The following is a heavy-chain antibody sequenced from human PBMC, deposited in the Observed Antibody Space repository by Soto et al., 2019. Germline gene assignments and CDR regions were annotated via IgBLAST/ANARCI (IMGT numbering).Heavy chain of an antibody. CDR1: GASMSSYS. Sequence: PSETLSLTCTVSGASMSSYSWSWIRQPPGKGLEWIGYMYHSGSTYYNPSLKSRVTISIDRSKNQSSLKLSSVTAADTAVYYCARVPDYWGQGILVTVSS. V-gene: IGHV4-30-2*01. D-gene: IGHD2-2*01. CDR3: ARVPDY. CDR2: MYHSGST. J-gene: IGHJ4*02.